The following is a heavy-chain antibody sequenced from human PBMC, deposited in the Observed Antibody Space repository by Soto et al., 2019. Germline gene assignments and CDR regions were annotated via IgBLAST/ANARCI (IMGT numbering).Heavy chain of an antibody. V-gene: IGHV3-21*01. CDR1: GFTFSTYS. CDR2: ISDSGNYK. CDR3: ARAFGDVGDY. D-gene: IGHD3-10*01. J-gene: IGHJ4*02. Sequence: PVGSLRLSCSASGFTFSTYSMNWVRQAPGKGLEWVSSISDSGNYKYFADSVKGRFTISRDNTKNSLFLQMNSLRAEDTAMYYCARAFGDVGDYWGQGTLVTVSS.